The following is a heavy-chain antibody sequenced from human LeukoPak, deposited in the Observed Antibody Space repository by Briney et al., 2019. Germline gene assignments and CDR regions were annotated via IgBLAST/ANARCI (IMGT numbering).Heavy chain of an antibody. D-gene: IGHD4-17*01. J-gene: IGHJ4*02. CDR3: ARVRGTWSNYGDYVSRVPYYFDY. CDR2: INPDSGGT. Sequence: ASVKVSCKASGYTFTGYYIHWVRQAPGQGLEWMGRINPDSGGTNYAQKFQGRVTMTRDTSITTAYMELSRLRSDDTAVYYCARVRGTWSNYGDYVSRVPYYFDYWGQGTLVTVSS. CDR1: GYTFTGYY. V-gene: IGHV1-2*06.